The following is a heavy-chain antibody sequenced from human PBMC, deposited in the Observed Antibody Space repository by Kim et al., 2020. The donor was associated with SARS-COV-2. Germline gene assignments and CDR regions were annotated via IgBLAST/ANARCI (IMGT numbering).Heavy chain of an antibody. D-gene: IGHD6-13*01. V-gene: IGHV3-21*01. Sequence: ADPVKGRLTISRDNAKNSLYLQMNSLRAADTAVYYCARGPLAAAGRLGDYWGQGTLVTVSS. CDR3: ARGPLAAAGRLGDY. J-gene: IGHJ4*02.